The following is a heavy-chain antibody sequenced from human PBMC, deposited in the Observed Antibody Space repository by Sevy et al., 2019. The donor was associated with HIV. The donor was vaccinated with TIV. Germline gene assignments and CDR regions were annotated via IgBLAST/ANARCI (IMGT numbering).Heavy chain of an antibody. V-gene: IGHV1-2*06. CDR3: ARVAAAGTHYYYGMDV. Sequence: ASVKVSCKASGYTFTGYYMHWVRQAPGQGLEWMGRINPNSGGTNYAQKFQGRVTMTRDTSISTAYMELSRLRSDDTAVYYCARVAAAGTHYYYGMDVWGQWTTVTVSS. CDR1: GYTFTGYY. CDR2: INPNSGGT. J-gene: IGHJ6*02. D-gene: IGHD6-13*01.